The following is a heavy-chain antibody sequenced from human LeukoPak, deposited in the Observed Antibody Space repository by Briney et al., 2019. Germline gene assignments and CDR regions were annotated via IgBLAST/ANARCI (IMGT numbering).Heavy chain of an antibody. J-gene: IGHJ4*02. V-gene: IGHV4-4*07. CDR3: ARSDFWSGYYNY. CDR1: GGSISGYY. Sequence: PSETLSLTCTVSGGSISGYYWTWIRRPAGKGLEWIGRIYTSGSTNYNPSLKSRVTMSVDTSKNQFSLKLSSVTAADTAVYYCARSDFWSGYYNYWGQGTLVTVSS. D-gene: IGHD3-3*01. CDR2: IYTSGST.